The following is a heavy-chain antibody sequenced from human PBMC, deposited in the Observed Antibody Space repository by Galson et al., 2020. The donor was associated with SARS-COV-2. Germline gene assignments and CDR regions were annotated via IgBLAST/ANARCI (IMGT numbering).Heavy chain of an antibody. V-gene: IGHV3-13*01. D-gene: IGHD3-10*01. J-gene: IGHJ6*03. CDR1: GFPFSSYV. CDR2: NGTDGDT. CDR3: ARGQAGSNYYYYYYMDV. Sequence: GESLKISCAASGFPFSSYVLHWVRPATGKGLEWVSANGTDGDTYYPRSVKGRFTISRENAKNSLYLQMNSLRAGDTAVYYCARGQAGSNYYYYYYMDVWGKGTTVTVSS.